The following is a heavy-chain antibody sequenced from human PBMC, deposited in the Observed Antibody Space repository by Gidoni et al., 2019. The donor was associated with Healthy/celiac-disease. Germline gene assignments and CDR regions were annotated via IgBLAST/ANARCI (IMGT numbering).Heavy chain of an antibody. J-gene: IGHJ5*02. Sequence: QVTLKESGPVLVKPTETLTLTCTVSGFSLSNARMGVSWIRQPPGKALEWLAHIFSNDEKSYSTSLKSRLTISKDTSKSQVVLTMTNMDPVDTATYYCARLHRASKTVTTFSGWFDPWGQGTLVTVSS. CDR3: ARLHRASKTVTTFSGWFDP. V-gene: IGHV2-26*01. CDR1: GFSLSNARMG. D-gene: IGHD4-17*01. CDR2: IFSNDEK.